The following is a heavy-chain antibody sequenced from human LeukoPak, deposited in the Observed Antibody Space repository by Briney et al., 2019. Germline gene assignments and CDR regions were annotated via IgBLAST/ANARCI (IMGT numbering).Heavy chain of an antibody. Sequence: IPSETLSLTCTVSGGSISSSSYYWGWIRQPPGKGLEWIGSIYYSGSTYYNPSLKSRVTISVDTSKNQFSLKLSSVTAADTAVYYCASRAAAGPWDYFDYWGQGTLVTVSS. CDR1: GGSISSSSYY. D-gene: IGHD6-13*01. CDR2: IYYSGST. CDR3: ASRAAAGPWDYFDY. V-gene: IGHV4-39*07. J-gene: IGHJ4*02.